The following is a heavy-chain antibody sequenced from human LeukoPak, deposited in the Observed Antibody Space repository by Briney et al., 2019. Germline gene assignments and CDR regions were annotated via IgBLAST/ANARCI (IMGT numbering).Heavy chain of an antibody. J-gene: IGHJ4*02. CDR3: AKEADYGDYSPQPAFDY. CDR1: GFPFSSYG. V-gene: IGHV3-30*02. D-gene: IGHD4-17*01. Sequence: GGALRLSFAASGFPFSSYGMHWVRQAPGKGLEWVAFIRYDGSNKYYADSVKGRFTISRDNSKNTLYLQMNSLRAEDTAVYYCAKEADYGDYSPQPAFDYWGQGTLVTVSS. CDR2: IRYDGSNK.